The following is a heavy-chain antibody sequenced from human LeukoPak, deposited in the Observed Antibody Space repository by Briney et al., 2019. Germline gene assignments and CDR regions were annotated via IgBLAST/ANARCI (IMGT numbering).Heavy chain of an antibody. V-gene: IGHV4-39*07. J-gene: IGHJ3*02. Sequence: SETLSLTCTVSGGSISSSNYYWGWIRQPPGKGLEWIGSIYYSGSTYYNPSLKSRVTISVDTSKNQFSLKLSSVTAADTAVYYCANDYDSSGYYYPDAFDIWGQGTMVTVSS. D-gene: IGHD3-22*01. CDR1: GGSISSSNYY. CDR3: ANDYDSSGYYYPDAFDI. CDR2: IYYSGST.